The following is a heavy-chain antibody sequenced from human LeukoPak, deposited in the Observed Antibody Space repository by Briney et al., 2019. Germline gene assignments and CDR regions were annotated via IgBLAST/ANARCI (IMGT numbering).Heavy chain of an antibody. CDR3: ARDRGFGEITMNWFDP. D-gene: IGHD3-10*01. CDR2: ICYSGII. CDR1: VGSINSGGYY. Sequence: PSQTPSLTCTVSVGSINSGGYYWSWIRQHPGKGLEWHGYICYSGIIYYNPSLKSRLTISVDTSKNQFSLKLSSVTAADTAVYYCARDRGFGEITMNWFDPWGQGTLVTVSS. J-gene: IGHJ5*02. V-gene: IGHV4-31*03.